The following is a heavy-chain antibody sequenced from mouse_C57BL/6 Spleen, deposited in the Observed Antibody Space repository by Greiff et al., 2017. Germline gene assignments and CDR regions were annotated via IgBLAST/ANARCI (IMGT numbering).Heavy chain of an antibody. CDR2: IYPGDGDT. V-gene: IGHV1-80*01. CDR3: ARDTTVVATKGYFDY. D-gene: IGHD1-1*01. J-gene: IGHJ2*01. Sequence: VQLQQSGAELVKPGASVKISCKASGYAFSSYWMNWVKQRPGKGLEWIGQIYPGDGDTNYNGKFKGKATLTADKSSSTAYMQLSGLTSEHSAVYFGARDTTVVATKGYFDYWRQGTTLTVSS. CDR1: GYAFSSYW.